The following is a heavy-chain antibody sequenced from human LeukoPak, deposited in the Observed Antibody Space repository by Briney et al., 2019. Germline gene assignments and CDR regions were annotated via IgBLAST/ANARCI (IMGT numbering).Heavy chain of an antibody. CDR2: ITSSSSYI. CDR3: AKGHGWEASYYYYYMDV. J-gene: IGHJ6*03. V-gene: IGHV3-21*01. D-gene: IGHD1-26*01. Sequence: PGGSLRLSCAASGFTFNTYNMNWVRQAPGQGLEWVSSITSSSSYIYYADSVKGRFTISRDNSKNTLYLKMNSLRAEDTAVYYCAKGHGWEASYYYYYMDVWGKGTTVTISS. CDR1: GFTFNTYN.